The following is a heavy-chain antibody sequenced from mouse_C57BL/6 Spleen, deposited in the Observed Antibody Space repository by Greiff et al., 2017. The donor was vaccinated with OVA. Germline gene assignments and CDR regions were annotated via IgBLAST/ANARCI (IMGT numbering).Heavy chain of an antibody. D-gene: IGHD1-1*01. J-gene: IGHJ2*01. CDR1: GYTFTRYW. Sequence: QVQLQQPGAELVKPGASVKMSCNASGYTFTRYWITWVKQRPGQGLEWIGDIYPGSGSTNYTEKFKSKATLTVDTSSSTADMQLSSLTSEDSAVYYCARKVYYGSSFDYWGQGTTLTVSS. CDR2: IYPGSGST. V-gene: IGHV1-55*01. CDR3: ARKVYYGSSFDY.